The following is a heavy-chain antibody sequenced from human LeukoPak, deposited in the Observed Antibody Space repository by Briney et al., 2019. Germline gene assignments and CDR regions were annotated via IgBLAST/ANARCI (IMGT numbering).Heavy chain of an antibody. CDR3: ARLSGYSYGLFDY. Sequence: SETLSLTCTVSGGSISSSSYYWGWIRQPPEKGLEWIGSIYYSGSTYYNPSLKSRVTISVDTSKNQFSLKLSSVTAADTAVYYCARLSGYSYGLFDYWGQGTLVTVSS. V-gene: IGHV4-39*01. J-gene: IGHJ4*02. D-gene: IGHD5-18*01. CDR2: IYYSGST. CDR1: GGSISSSSYY.